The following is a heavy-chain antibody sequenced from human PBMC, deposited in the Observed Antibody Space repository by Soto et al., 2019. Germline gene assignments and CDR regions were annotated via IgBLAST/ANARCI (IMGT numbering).Heavy chain of an antibody. CDR1: GYTFTSYG. Sequence: QVQLVQSGAEVKKPGASVKVSCKASGYTFTSYGISWVRQAPGQGLEWIVWISAYNGNTNYAQKLQGRVTMTTDTSTSTAYMELRSLRSDDTAVYYCARVVHPSSWYVGGWFDPWGQGTLVTVSS. CDR2: ISAYNGNT. V-gene: IGHV1-18*01. CDR3: ARVVHPSSWYVGGWFDP. D-gene: IGHD6-13*01. J-gene: IGHJ5*02.